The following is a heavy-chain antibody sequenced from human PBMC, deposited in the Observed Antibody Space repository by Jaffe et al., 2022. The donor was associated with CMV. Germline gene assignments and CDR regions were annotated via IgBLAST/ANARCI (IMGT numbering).Heavy chain of an antibody. CDR3: AREKDTAMAPFDY. V-gene: IGHV3-48*03. Sequence: EVQLVESGGGLVQPGGSLRLSCAASGFTFSSYEMNWVRQAPGKGLEWVSYISSSGSTIYYADSVKGRFTISRDNAKNSLYLQMNSLRAEDTAVYYCAREKDTAMAPFDYWGQGTLVTVSS. D-gene: IGHD5-18*01. CDR1: GFTFSSYE. CDR2: ISSSGSTI. J-gene: IGHJ4*02.